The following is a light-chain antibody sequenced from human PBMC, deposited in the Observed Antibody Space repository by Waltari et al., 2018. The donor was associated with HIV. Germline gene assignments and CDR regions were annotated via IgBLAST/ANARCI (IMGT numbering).Light chain of an antibody. CDR3: NSYAGSNNVV. CDR2: EVS. V-gene: IGLV2-8*01. CDR1: SSDVGRYNY. Sequence: QSALTQPPSASGSPGQSVTISCTGTSSDVGRYNYVPWYQQHPGKAPKLMIYEVSKRPSGVPDRFSGSKSGNTASLTVSGLQAEDEADYYCNSYAGSNNVVFGGGTKVTVL. J-gene: IGLJ2*01.